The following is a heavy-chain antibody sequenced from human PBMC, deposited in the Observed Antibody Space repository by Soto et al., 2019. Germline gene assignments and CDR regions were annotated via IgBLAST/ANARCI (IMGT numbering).Heavy chain of an antibody. J-gene: IGHJ4*02. CDR3: ASYASGSYPFFDQ. CDR2: IYHSGST. D-gene: IGHD3-10*01. Sequence: SETLSLTCAVSGGSISSGGYSWSWIRQPPGRGLEWIGYIYHSGSTYYNPSLKSRVTISVDRSKNQFSLKLSSVTAADTAVYYCASYASGSYPFFDQWGRGTLVTVSS. CDR1: GGSISSGGYS. V-gene: IGHV4-30-2*01.